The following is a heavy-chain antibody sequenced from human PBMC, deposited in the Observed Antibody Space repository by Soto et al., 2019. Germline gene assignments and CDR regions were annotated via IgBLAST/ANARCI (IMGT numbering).Heavy chain of an antibody. CDR2: IYHSGTT. Sequence: QVQLQESGPGLVKPSGTLSLTCAVSGGSISSSNWWSWVRQPPGKGLEWIGEIYHSGTTNYNPSLKSRITMSVDTSKNQFSLKLSSVTVADTAVYYCARDIAAAGMEDWFDPWGQGTLVTVSS. CDR3: ARDIAAAGMEDWFDP. J-gene: IGHJ5*02. CDR1: GGSISSSNW. D-gene: IGHD6-13*01. V-gene: IGHV4-4*02.